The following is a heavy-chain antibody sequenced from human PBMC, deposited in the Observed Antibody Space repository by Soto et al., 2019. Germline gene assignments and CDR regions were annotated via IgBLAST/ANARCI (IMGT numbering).Heavy chain of an antibody. CDR1: GYTFTSYA. D-gene: IGHD3-10*01. J-gene: IGHJ6*02. CDR2: INAGNGNT. Sequence: GASVKVSCKASGYTFTSYAMHWVRQAPGQRLEWMGWINAGNGNTKYSQKFQGRFTISRDNSKNTLYLQMNSLRAEDTAVYYCARDLTMVRGVIITGYYGMDVWGQGTTVTVSS. V-gene: IGHV1-3*01. CDR3: ARDLTMVRGVIITGYYGMDV.